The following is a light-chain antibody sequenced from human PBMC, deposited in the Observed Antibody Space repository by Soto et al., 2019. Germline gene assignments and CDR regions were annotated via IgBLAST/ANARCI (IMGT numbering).Light chain of an antibody. Sequence: DIVMTQSPDSLAVSLGERATINCKSSQTVLNSSNNRNYLAWFQQKPGQPPKLLIYWASTRESGVPDRFSGSGSRTDFTRTISSQQAEDVAVYYCQQYNRARTFGQGTKVEIK. CDR2: WAS. CDR1: QTVLNSSNNRNY. CDR3: QQYNRART. V-gene: IGKV4-1*01. J-gene: IGKJ1*01.